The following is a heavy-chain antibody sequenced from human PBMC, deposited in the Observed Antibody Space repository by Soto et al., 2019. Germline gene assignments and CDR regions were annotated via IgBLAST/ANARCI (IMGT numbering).Heavy chain of an antibody. CDR2: IIPIFGTA. Sequence: QVQLVQSGAEVKKPGSSVKVSCKASGGTFSSYAISWVRQAPGQGLEWMGGIIPIFGTADYAQKFQGRVTITADXSXRXXYMELSSLRSEDTAVYYCALHYGSGSNYYYYGMDVWGQGTTVTVSS. V-gene: IGHV1-69*12. CDR3: ALHYGSGSNYYYYGMDV. J-gene: IGHJ6*02. D-gene: IGHD3-10*01. CDR1: GGTFSSYA.